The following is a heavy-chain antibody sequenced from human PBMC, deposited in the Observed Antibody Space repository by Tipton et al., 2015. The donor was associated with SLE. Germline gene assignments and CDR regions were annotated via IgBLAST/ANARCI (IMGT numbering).Heavy chain of an antibody. D-gene: IGHD3-3*01. CDR1: GGSFSGYY. CDR3: ARHKDFLEWLSSANWFDP. Sequence: TLSLTCAVYGGSFSGYYWSWIRQPPGKGLEWIGSIYYSGSTYYNPSLKSRVTISVDTSKNQFSLKLSSVTAADTAVYYCARHKDFLEWLSSANWFDPWGQGTLVTVSS. V-gene: IGHV4-34*01. J-gene: IGHJ5*02. CDR2: IYYSGST.